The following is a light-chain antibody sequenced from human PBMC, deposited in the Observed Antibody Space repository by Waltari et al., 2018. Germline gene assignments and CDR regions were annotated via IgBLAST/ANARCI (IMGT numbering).Light chain of an antibody. CDR1: QSLLHSNGNTY. V-gene: IGKV2-40*01. CDR3: VQTMAFPYS. J-gene: IGKJ2*03. CDR2: GGS. Sequence: IVLTQTPLSLPITPREPASIPCRSSQSLLHSNGNTYLHWYLQKPGQSPQLLIYGGSNRASGVPDRFSGSGSGTDFTLKISKVEAEDVGVYYCVQTMAFPYSFGQGTKVEIK.